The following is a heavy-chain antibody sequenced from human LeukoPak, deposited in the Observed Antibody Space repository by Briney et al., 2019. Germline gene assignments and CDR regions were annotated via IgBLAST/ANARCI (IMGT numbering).Heavy chain of an antibody. D-gene: IGHD2-15*01. V-gene: IGHV3-30*02. CDR1: GFTSSSYG. J-gene: IGHJ4*02. CDR3: AKNNVVVAATWGIFWY. CDR2: IRYDGTNK. Sequence: GGSLRLSCAASGFTSSSYGMHWVRQAPGKGLEWVAFIRYDGTNKYYADSVKGRFTISRDNSKNTLSLQMNGLRAEDTAVYYCAKNNVVVAATWGIFWYWGQGTLVTVSS.